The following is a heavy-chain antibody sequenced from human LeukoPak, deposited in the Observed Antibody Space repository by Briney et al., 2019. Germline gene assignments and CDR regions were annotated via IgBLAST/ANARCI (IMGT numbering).Heavy chain of an antibody. D-gene: IGHD2-15*01. V-gene: IGHV5-51*01. CDR1: GYSFTSYW. CDR2: IYPGDSDT. CDR3: ARHERRYCSGGSCYSGAFDI. J-gene: IGHJ3*02. Sequence: GESLKISCKGSGYSFTSYWIGWVRQMPGKGLEWMGIIYPGDSDTRYSPSFQGQVTISADKSISTAYLQWSSLKASDTAMYYCARHERRYCSGGSCYSGAFDIWGQGTMVAVSS.